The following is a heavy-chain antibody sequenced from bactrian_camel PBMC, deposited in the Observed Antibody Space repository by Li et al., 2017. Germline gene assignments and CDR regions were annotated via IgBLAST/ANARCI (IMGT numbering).Heavy chain of an antibody. J-gene: IGHJ4*01. Sequence: HVQLVESGGGSVQAGGSLTLSCAVSGYDYKYCIGWFRQAPGKEREGVAAIMILGATTYYADSVEGRFTISQDNAKNMVYLQVNSVKAEDTAMYYCAAGWSFGVGTLLRRHYNYWGQGTQVTVS. D-gene: IGHD2*01. V-gene: IGHV3S63*01. CDR1: GYDYKYC. CDR3: AAGWSFGVGTLLRRHYNY. CDR2: IMILGATT.